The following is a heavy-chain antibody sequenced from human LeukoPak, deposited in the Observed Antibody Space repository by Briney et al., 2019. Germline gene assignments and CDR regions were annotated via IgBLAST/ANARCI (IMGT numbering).Heavy chain of an antibody. Sequence: PGGSLRLSCAASGFTFSTYAMTWVRQTPGKGLEWVSVISGSGDSTFYADPVKGRFTISRDNSKNSLYLQMNSLKAEDTAVYYCARQQITATLGVALDIWGQGTMVTVSS. CDR2: ISGSGDST. V-gene: IGHV3-23*01. J-gene: IGHJ3*02. CDR3: ARQQITATLGVALDI. D-gene: IGHD1-20*01. CDR1: GFTFSTYA.